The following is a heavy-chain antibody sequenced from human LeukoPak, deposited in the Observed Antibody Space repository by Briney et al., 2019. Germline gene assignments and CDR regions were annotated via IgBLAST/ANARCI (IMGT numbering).Heavy chain of an antibody. J-gene: IGHJ4*02. Sequence: SGTLSLTCAVSGGSISSSNWWSWVRQPPGKGLEWIREIYHSGSTNYNPSLKSRVTISVDKSKNQFSLKLSSVTAADTAVYYCASLGIIAAAGSGLWGQGTLVTVSS. CDR3: ASLGIIAAAGSGL. CDR2: IYHSGST. D-gene: IGHD6-13*01. CDR1: GGSISSSNW. V-gene: IGHV4-4*02.